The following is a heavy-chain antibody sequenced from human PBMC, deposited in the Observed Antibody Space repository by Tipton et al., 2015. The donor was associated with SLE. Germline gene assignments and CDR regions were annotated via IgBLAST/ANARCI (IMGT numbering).Heavy chain of an antibody. CDR3: AKDQTTVNYYYGMDV. J-gene: IGHJ6*02. V-gene: IGHV3-23*03. CDR2: IYSGGST. D-gene: IGHD4-17*01. Sequence: SLRLSCAASGFTFSSYAMSWVRQAPGKGLEWVSVIYSGGSTYYADSVKGRFTISRDNSKNTLYLQMNSLRAEDTAVYYCAKDQTTVNYYYGMDVWGQGTTVTVSS. CDR1: GFTFSSYA.